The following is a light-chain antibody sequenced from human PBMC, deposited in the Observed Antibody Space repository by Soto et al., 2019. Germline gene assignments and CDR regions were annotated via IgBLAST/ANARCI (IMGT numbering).Light chain of an antibody. CDR3: QQYYSNPPMFT. CDR1: QSVLYSPNNKNY. J-gene: IGKJ2*01. CDR2: WAS. Sequence: DIVMTQSPDSLAVSLGERATINCKSSQSVLYSPNNKNYLAWYQQKPGQPPKLLIYWASTRESGVPDRFSGGGSGTDFTLTISSLQAEDVAVSYCQQYYSNPPMFTFGQGTKLEIK. V-gene: IGKV4-1*01.